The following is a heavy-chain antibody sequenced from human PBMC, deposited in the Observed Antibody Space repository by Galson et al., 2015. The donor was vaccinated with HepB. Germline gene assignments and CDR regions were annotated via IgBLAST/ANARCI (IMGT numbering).Heavy chain of an antibody. D-gene: IGHD3-16*02. CDR3: AKWKPSTITFGGVIVKDYYGMDV. CDR2: ISYDGSNK. J-gene: IGHJ6*02. CDR1: GFTFSSYW. V-gene: IGHV3-30*18. Sequence: SLRLSCAASGFTFSSYWMSWVRQAPGKGLEWVAVISYDGSNKYYADSVKGRFTISRDNSKNTLYLQMNSLRAEDTAVYYCAKWKPSTITFGGVIVKDYYGMDVWGQGTTVTVSS.